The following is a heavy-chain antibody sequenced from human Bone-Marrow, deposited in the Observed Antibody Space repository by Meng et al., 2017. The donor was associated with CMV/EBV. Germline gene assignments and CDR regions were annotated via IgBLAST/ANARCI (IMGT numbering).Heavy chain of an antibody. Sequence: SGFTFRSYWMHWVRQAPGKGLVWVSRINSDGSNTGYADSVKGRFTISRDNAKNTLYLQMNSLRADDTAVYYCARALISGQGPQPFHYWGQGTLVTVSS. CDR2: INSDGSNT. J-gene: IGHJ4*02. V-gene: IGHV3-74*01. D-gene: IGHD1-1*01. CDR1: GFTFRSYW. CDR3: ARALISGQGPQPFHY.